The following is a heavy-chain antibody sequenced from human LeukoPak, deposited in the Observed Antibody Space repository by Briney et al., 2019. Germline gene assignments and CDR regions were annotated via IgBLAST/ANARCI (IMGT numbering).Heavy chain of an antibody. CDR1: GGSFSGYY. V-gene: IGHV4-34*01. J-gene: IGHJ6*03. D-gene: IGHD6-13*01. CDR2: INDSGSN. Sequence: SETLSLTCAVYGGSFSGYYWRWIRQPPGKGLVWRGEINDSGSNNYNPSLKSRVTISVDTSKNQFSLKLSSVTAADTAVYYCASRSSSWYPSDRYYYYYMDVWGKGTTVTVSS. CDR3: ASRSSSWYPSDRYYYYYMDV.